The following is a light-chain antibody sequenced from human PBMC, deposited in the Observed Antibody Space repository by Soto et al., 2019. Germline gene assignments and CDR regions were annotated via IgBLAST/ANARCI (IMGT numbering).Light chain of an antibody. Sequence: EIVTTQSPATLSLSPGDRATLSCMASQSVSSNLAWYQQKPGQAPRLLIYDASNRATGIPARFSGSGSGTDFTLTISSLEPEDFAVYYCQQRSNWPRTFGQGTKVDIK. J-gene: IGKJ1*01. CDR1: QSVSSN. CDR2: DAS. V-gene: IGKV3-11*01. CDR3: QQRSNWPRT.